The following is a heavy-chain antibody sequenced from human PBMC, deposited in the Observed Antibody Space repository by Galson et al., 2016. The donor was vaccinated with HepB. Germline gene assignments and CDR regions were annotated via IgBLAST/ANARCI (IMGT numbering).Heavy chain of an antibody. D-gene: IGHD2-2*01. Sequence: SLRLSCAATGFTFRSYWMSWVRQAPGKGLEWVATIKQDGSQKYYVDSVKGRFTISRDNAKNSLSLQMNSLRAEATALYYCARRVGRAWFDPWGQGTLVTVSS. CDR1: GFTFRSYW. J-gene: IGHJ5*02. V-gene: IGHV3-7*01. CDR2: IKQDGSQK. CDR3: ARRVGRAWFDP.